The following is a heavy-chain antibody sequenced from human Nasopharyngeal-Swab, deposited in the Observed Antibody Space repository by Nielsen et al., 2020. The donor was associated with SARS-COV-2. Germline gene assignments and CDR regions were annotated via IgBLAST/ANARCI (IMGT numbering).Heavy chain of an antibody. CDR3: VRLSIATAGVDY. D-gene: IGHD6-13*01. J-gene: IGHJ4*02. Sequence: GESLKISCAASGFTLGNYWMSWVRQAPGKGLEWVANINQDGSEKYYLDSVEGRFTISRDNPKNSLYLQMNSLRAEDTAAFYCVRLSIATAGVDYWGQGTLVTVSS. V-gene: IGHV3-7*01. CDR1: GFTLGNYW. CDR2: INQDGSEK.